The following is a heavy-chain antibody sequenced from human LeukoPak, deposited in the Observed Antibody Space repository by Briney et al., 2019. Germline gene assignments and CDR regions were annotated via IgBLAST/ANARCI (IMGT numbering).Heavy chain of an antibody. J-gene: IGHJ3*02. CDR2: ISAYNGNT. CDR3: AVNSGYDFQEDAFDI. Sequence: GASVKVSCKASGYTFTSYGITWVRQAPGQGLEWMGWISAYNGNTNYAQKLQGRVTMTTDTSTSTAYMELRSLRSDDTAVYYCAVNSGYDFQEDAFDIWGQGTMVTVSS. CDR1: GYTFTSYG. D-gene: IGHD5-12*01. V-gene: IGHV1-18*01.